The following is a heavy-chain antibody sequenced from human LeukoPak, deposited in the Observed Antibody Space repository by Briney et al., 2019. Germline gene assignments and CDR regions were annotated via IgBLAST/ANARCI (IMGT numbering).Heavy chain of an antibody. CDR1: GFTVSINY. J-gene: IGHJ2*01. D-gene: IGHD2-15*01. CDR3: AKSIVVVVAVWYFDL. Sequence: PGGSLRLSCAASGFTVSINYMSWVRQAPGKGLEWVSIIYSGGSTYYADSVKGRFTISRDNSKNMLYLQMNSLRAEDTAVYYCAKSIVVVVAVWYFDLWGRGALVTVSS. CDR2: IYSGGST. V-gene: IGHV3-66*01.